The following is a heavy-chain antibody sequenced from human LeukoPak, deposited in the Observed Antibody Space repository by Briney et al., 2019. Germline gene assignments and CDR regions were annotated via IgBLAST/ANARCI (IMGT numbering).Heavy chain of an antibody. CDR2: IIPIFGTA. CDR1: GGTFSSYA. Sequence: SVKVSCKASGGTFSSYAISWVRQAPGQGLEWMGRIIPIFGTANYAQKFQGRVTITTDESTSTAYMELSSLRSEDTAVYYSARDTGYCSGGSCYSHLYFDYWGQGTLVTVSS. J-gene: IGHJ4*02. V-gene: IGHV1-69*05. D-gene: IGHD2-15*01. CDR3: ARDTGYCSGGSCYSHLYFDY.